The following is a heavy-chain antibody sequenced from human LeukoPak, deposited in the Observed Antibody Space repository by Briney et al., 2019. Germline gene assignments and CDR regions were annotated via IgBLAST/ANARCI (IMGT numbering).Heavy chain of an antibody. CDR3: ARDGPYSGST. J-gene: IGHJ5*02. CDR1: GGSISSYY. D-gene: IGHD1-26*01. V-gene: IGHV4-59*01. CDR2: IYYSGCT. Sequence: PSETLSLTCTVSGGSISSYYWSWIRQPPGKGLEWIGYIYYSGCTNYNPSLKSRVTISVDTSKNQFSLKLSSVTAADTAVYYCARDGPYSGSTWGQGTLVTVSS.